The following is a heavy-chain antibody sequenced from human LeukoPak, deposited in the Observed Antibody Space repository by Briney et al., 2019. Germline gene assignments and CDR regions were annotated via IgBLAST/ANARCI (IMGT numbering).Heavy chain of an antibody. Sequence: GGSLRLSCAASGFTFSSYAMSGVRQAPGKGLEGVSAISGSGGSTYYAESVKGRFNISRDNSKNTLYLQMNSLRAEDTAVYYCAKVGAAATGFPFDYWGQGTLVTVSS. D-gene: IGHD2-15*01. J-gene: IGHJ4*02. V-gene: IGHV3-23*01. CDR2: ISGSGGST. CDR3: AKVGAAATGFPFDY. CDR1: GFTFSSYA.